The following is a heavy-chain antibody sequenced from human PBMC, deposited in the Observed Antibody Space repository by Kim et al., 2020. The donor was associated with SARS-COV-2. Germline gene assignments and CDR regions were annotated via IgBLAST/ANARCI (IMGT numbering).Heavy chain of an antibody. CDR2: IRSKPKNYAT. CDR1: GFIFSGST. Sequence: GGSLRLSCAASGFIFSGSTIHWVRQASGKGLEWVGRIRSKPKNYATEYAVSVKGRVTVSRDVSKNTAYLQMNGLKTEYTAVYYCATYIDYFFNYWGQGIL. J-gene: IGHJ4*02. V-gene: IGHV3-73*01. CDR3: ATYIDYFFNY. D-gene: IGHD3-9*01.